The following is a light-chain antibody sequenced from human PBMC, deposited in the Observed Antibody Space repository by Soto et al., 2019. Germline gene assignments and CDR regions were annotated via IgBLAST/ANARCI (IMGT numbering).Light chain of an antibody. Sequence: EIVMTQSPATLSVSPGERATLSCRASQSVSSNLAWYQQKPGQAPRLLIYGASTRATGIPARFSGSGSGTEFTLTISGLQSEDFAVYYCQQYNNFWTFGQGTKV. CDR1: QSVSSN. CDR3: QQYNNFWT. J-gene: IGKJ1*01. CDR2: GAS. V-gene: IGKV3-15*01.